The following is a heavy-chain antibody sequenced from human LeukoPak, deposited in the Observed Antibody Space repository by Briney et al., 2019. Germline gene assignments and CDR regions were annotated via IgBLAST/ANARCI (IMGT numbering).Heavy chain of an antibody. CDR1: GFTFSSYS. V-gene: IGHV3-48*04. Sequence: GGSLKLSCAVPGFTFSSYSMNWVRRAPGKGLEWVSYISSSSSTIYYADSVKGRFTVSRDNRKNSLYLQMSRLRTEDTAFYFCAKDRNSLWFFDVWGRGTLVTVSS. CDR2: ISSSSSTI. D-gene: IGHD4-23*01. J-gene: IGHJ2*01. CDR3: AKDRNSLWFFDV.